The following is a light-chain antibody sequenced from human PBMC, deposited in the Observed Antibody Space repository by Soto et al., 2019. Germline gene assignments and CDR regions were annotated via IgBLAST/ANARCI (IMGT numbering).Light chain of an antibody. Sequence: ALSPGEGATLSCRASQGSGAPLAWYQQKPGQAHRLXIYSAYNRATGIPDRFSGSGSGTDFTLTIRRLEPEVFAVYYCQQHDKLPPAFGQGTKVEIK. J-gene: IGKJ1*01. CDR1: QGSGAP. CDR3: QQHDKLPPA. V-gene: IGKV3D-15*01. CDR2: SAY.